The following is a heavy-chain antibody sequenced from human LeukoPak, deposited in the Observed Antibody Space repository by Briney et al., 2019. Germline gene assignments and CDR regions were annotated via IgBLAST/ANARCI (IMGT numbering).Heavy chain of an antibody. D-gene: IGHD6-19*01. CDR2: ISAYNGNT. CDR3: ARDPSRHSSGWSYLDY. V-gene: IGHV1-18*04. CDR1: GYTFTSYG. J-gene: IGHJ4*02. Sequence: GASVKVSCKASGYTFTSYGISWVRQAPGQGLEWMGWISAYNGNTNYAQKLQGRVTMTTDTSTSTAYMELRSLRSDDTAVYYCARDPSRHSSGWSYLDYWGQGTLVTVSS.